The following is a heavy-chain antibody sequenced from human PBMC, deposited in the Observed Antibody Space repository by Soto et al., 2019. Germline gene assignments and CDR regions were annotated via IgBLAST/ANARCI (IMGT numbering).Heavy chain of an antibody. V-gene: IGHV3-30*18. CDR2: ISYDGSNK. CDR1: GFSFSSYG. Sequence: ESGGGVVQPGRSLRLSCAASGFSFSSYGMHWVRQAPGKGLEWVAVISYDGSNKYYADSVKGRFIISRDNSKNTLYLQMNSLRAEDTAVYYCAKVHCSSASCYPKYYYYYGMDVWGQGTTVTVSS. D-gene: IGHD2-2*01. J-gene: IGHJ6*02. CDR3: AKVHCSSASCYPKYYYYYGMDV.